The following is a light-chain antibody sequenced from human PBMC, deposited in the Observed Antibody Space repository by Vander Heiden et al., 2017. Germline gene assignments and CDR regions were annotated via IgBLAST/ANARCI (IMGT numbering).Light chain of an antibody. V-gene: IGKV3-20*01. CDR2: GAS. CDR3: QQYGSSTANT. J-gene: IGKJ2*01. CDR1: QSVSSNY. Sequence: EILLTQSPGTLSLSPGEGATLSCRASQSVSSNYLAWYQQRPGQAPRLLIYGASTKAPGIPDRFSGSGSGTDFTLTISRLEPEDFAVYYCQQYGSSTANTFGQGTKLEIK.